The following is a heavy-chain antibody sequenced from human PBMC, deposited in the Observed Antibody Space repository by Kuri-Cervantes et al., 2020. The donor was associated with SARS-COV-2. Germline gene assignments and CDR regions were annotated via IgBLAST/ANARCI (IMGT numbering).Heavy chain of an antibody. D-gene: IGHD3-22*01. V-gene: IGHV3-11*04. CDR2: ISSSGNTI. Sequence: GESLKISCAASGFTFSDYYMSWTRQAPGKGLEWVSYISSSGNTIYYADSVKGRFTISRDNAKNSLYLQMNSLRAEDTAVYYCARAGDITMIVEYYFDYWGQGTLVTVSS. J-gene: IGHJ4*02. CDR3: ARAGDITMIVEYYFDY. CDR1: GFTFSDYY.